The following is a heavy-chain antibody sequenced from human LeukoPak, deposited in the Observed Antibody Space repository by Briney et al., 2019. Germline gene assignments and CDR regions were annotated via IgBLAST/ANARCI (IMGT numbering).Heavy chain of an antibody. CDR1: GFTFSSYA. V-gene: IGHV3-23*01. CDR2: VSGSGEST. D-gene: IGHD4-17*01. Sequence: GGSLRLSCAASGFTFSSYAMSWVRHPPGRGLEWVSSVSGSGESTFYAASVKRRFTISRDNSKNTVYLQMNSLRAEDTAPYYCVKDLGDDYENAFDFWGQGTLVTVSS. CDR3: VKDLGDDYENAFDF. J-gene: IGHJ3*01.